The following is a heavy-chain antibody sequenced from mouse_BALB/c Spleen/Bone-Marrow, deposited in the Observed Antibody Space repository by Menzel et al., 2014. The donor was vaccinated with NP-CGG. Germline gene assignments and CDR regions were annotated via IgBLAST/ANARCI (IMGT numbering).Heavy chain of an antibody. Sequence: EVKVAESGAELVRSGASVKLSCTASGFNIKDYYIHWVKQRPEQGLEWIGWIDPENGDTEYAPKFQGKATMTADTSPNTAYLQLSSLTSVDTAVYYCSDGNFYALDYWGQGTSVTVSS. J-gene: IGHJ4*01. CDR2: IDPENGDT. CDR1: GFNIKDYY. CDR3: SDGNFYALDY. D-gene: IGHD2-1*01. V-gene: IGHV14-4*02.